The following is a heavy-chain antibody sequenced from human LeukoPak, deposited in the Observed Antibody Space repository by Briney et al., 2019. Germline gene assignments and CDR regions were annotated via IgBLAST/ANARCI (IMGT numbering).Heavy chain of an antibody. Sequence: RSSETLSLTCTVSGGSISSSSYYWGWIRQPPGKGLEWIGSIYYSGSTYYNPSLKSRVTISVDTSKSQFSLKLSSVTAADTAVYYCARSESMFGELLYEGFDYWGQGTLVTVSS. CDR2: IYYSGST. CDR3: ARSESMFGELLYEGFDY. CDR1: GGSISSSSYY. V-gene: IGHV4-39*01. J-gene: IGHJ4*02. D-gene: IGHD3-10*02.